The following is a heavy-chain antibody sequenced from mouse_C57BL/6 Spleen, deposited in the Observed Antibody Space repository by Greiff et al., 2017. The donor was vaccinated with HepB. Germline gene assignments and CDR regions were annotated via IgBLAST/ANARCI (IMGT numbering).Heavy chain of an antibody. CDR2: ISYSVNT. D-gene: IGHD2-2*01. CDR1: GYSITSDY. J-gene: IGHJ2*01. V-gene: IGHV3-8*01. CDR3: ASMVTTVDY. Sequence: EVPLVESGPCLAKPSQTLSLTCSVTGYSITSDYWNWSRKFPGNKLEYMGYISYSVNTYSNPSLKSRIYITRDTSKNPYYLPLNSVTTEDTATYYCASMVTTVDYWGQGTTLTVAS.